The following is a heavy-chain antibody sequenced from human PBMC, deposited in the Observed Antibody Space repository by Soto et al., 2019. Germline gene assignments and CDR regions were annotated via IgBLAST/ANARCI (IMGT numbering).Heavy chain of an antibody. CDR1: GFSFSSYS. D-gene: IGHD6-13*01. Sequence: GGSLRLSCAASGFSFSSYSMNWVRQAPGKGLEWVSYISSSSSTIYYADSVKGRFTISRDNAKNSLYLQMNSLRAEDTAVYYCARDLGSSWYPEYFQHWGQGTLVTVSS. J-gene: IGHJ1*01. V-gene: IGHV3-48*01. CDR3: ARDLGSSWYPEYFQH. CDR2: ISSSSSTI.